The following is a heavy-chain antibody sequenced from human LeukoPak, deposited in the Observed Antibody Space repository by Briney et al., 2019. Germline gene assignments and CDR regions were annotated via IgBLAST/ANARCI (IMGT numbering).Heavy chain of an antibody. CDR2: IYSGGST. V-gene: IGHV3-66*02. D-gene: IGHD6-6*01. CDR3: ARDRVPSIASSRGV. J-gene: IGHJ6*04. Sequence: GGSLRLSCAASGFTVSSNYMSWVRQAPGKGLEWVSVIYSGGSTYYADSVKGRFTISRDNSKDTLYLQMNSLRAEDTAVYYCARDRVPSIASSRGVWGKGTTVTVSS. CDR1: GFTVSSNY.